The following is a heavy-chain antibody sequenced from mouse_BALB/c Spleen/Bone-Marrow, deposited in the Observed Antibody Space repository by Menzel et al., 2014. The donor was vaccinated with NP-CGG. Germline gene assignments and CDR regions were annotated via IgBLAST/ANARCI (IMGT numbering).Heavy chain of an antibody. CDR2: IWAGGST. J-gene: IGHJ3*01. CDR3: AREGSTMITTPFAY. CDR1: GFSLTSYG. D-gene: IGHD2-4*01. V-gene: IGHV2-9*02. Sequence: QVQLKESGPGLVAPSQSLSITCTVSGFSLTSYGVHWVRPPPGKGLEWLGVIWAGGSTNYNSALMSRLSISKDNSKSQVFLKMNSLQTDDTAMYYCAREGSTMITTPFAYWGQGTLVTVSA.